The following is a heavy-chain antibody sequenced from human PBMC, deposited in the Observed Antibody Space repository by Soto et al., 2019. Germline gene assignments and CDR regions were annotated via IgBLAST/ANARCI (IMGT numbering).Heavy chain of an antibody. D-gene: IGHD3-3*01. J-gene: IGHJ6*02. CDR3: AKNMDWSGFYSIHV. CDR2: INGGSTT. Sequence: GQSLRHSYAASAVTSSSYSMSWVRLAPGKGLEWVTAINGGSTTYYADSVKGRFTISRDNSKNTLYLQMNSLRAEDTAVDDCAKNMDWSGFYSIHVWGQGPRVPVS. CDR1: AVTSSSYS. V-gene: IGHV3-23*01.